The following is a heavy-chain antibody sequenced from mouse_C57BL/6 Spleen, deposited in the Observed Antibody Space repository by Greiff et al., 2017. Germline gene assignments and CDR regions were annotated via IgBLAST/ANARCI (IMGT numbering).Heavy chain of an antibody. D-gene: IGHD1-1*01. CDR3: ARTTVVVRGYAMDY. J-gene: IGHJ4*01. V-gene: IGHV5-17*01. CDR1: GFTFSDYG. CDR2: ISSGSSTI. Sequence: EVKLVESGGGLVKPGGSLKLSCAASGFTFSDYGMHWVRQAPEKGLEWVAYISSGSSTIYYADTVKGRFTISRDNAKNTLFLQMTSLRSEDTAMYYCARTTVVVRGYAMDYWGQGTSVTVSS.